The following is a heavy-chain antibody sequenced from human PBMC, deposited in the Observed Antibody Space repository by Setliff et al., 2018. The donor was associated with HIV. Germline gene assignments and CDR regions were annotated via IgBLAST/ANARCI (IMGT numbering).Heavy chain of an antibody. CDR2: INNSGST. CDR1: GRSFSGYY. V-gene: IGHV4-34*01. CDR3: ARVPRGNYESYWFDA. Sequence: SETLSLTCAVYGRSFSGYYWSWIRQPPGKGLEWIGEINNSGSTNYNPSLKSRVTISVDTSKNQFSLKLTSVTAADTAVYYCARVPRGNYESYWFDAWGEGTLVTVSS. J-gene: IGHJ5*02. D-gene: IGHD3-22*01.